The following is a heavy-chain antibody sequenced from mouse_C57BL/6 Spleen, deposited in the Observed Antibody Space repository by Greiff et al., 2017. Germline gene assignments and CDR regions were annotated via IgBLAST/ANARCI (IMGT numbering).Heavy chain of an antibody. Sequence: QVQLQQSGPGLVQPSQSLSITCTVSGFSLTSYGVHWVRQSPGKGLEWLGVIWRGGSTDYNAAFMSRLSITKDNSKSQVFFKMNSLQADDTAIYYCAKANWDGLYAMDYWGQGTSVTVSS. CDR3: AKANWDGLYAMDY. CDR1: GFSLTSYG. D-gene: IGHD4-1*01. V-gene: IGHV2-5*01. J-gene: IGHJ4*01. CDR2: IWRGGST.